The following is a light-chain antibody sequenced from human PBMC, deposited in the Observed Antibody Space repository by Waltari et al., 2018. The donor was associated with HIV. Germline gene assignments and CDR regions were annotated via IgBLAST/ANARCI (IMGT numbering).Light chain of an antibody. CDR2: ENN. CDR1: GGSIASNL. V-gene: IGLV6-57*04. J-gene: IGLJ2*01. Sequence: NFMLTQPHSVSESPGKTVTISCTRSGGSIASNLVQWYQQRPGSAPTTVIYENNERPSGVPDRFSGSIDSSSNSASLTISGLKTEDEADYYCQAWDSGTVLFGGGTELTVL. CDR3: QAWDSGTVL.